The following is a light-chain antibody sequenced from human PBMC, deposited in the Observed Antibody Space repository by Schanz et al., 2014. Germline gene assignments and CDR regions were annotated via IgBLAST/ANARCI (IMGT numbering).Light chain of an antibody. CDR3: QTWGAGSVV. V-gene: IGLV4-69*01. Sequence: QLVLTQSPSASASLGASVKLTCTLSSGHSSNAIAWHQQQPGKGPRYLMKVDSTGSHNKGDGIPDRFSGSSSGAERYLTISSLQSEDDADYYCQTWGAGSVVFGGGTKLT. CDR2: VDSTGSH. CDR1: SGHSSNA. J-gene: IGLJ2*01.